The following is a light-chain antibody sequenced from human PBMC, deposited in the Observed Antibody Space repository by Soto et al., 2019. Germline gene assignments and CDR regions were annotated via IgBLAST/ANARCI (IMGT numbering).Light chain of an antibody. CDR3: QQYNNWPPWT. CDR1: QSVSSN. Sequence: EIVMTQSPATLSVSPGARATLSCRASQSVSSNLAWYQQKPGQAPRLLIYGASTRATGIPARFSGSGSGTEVTHTISSLQSEDFAVYACQQYNNWPPWTFGQGTKVEIK. CDR2: GAS. V-gene: IGKV3-15*01. J-gene: IGKJ1*01.